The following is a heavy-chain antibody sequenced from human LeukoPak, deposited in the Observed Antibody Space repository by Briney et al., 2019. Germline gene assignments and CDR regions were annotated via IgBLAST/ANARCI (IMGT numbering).Heavy chain of an antibody. J-gene: IGHJ4*02. CDR2: IYYSGST. CDR1: GGSLSSYY. Sequence: SETLSLTCTVFGGSLSSYYWSWIRQPPGKELEWIGYIYYSGSTNYNPSLKSRVTISVDTSNNQFSLKLRSVTAADTAVYFCARSPDYFDYWGPGTLVTVSA. CDR3: ARSPDYFDY. V-gene: IGHV4-59*01.